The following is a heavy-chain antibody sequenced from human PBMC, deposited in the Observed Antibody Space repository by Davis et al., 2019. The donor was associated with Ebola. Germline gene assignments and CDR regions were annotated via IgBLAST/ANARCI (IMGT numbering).Heavy chain of an antibody. V-gene: IGHV3-21*01. Sequence: GESLKISCAASGFTFSSYSMNWVRQAPGKGLEWVSSISSSSSYIYYADSVKGRFTISRDNAKNSLYLQMNSLRAEDTAVYYCARGGDYSSGWTYYFDYWGQGTLVTVSS. J-gene: IGHJ4*02. CDR3: ARGGDYSSGWTYYFDY. CDR2: ISSSSSYI. CDR1: GFTFSSYS. D-gene: IGHD6-19*01.